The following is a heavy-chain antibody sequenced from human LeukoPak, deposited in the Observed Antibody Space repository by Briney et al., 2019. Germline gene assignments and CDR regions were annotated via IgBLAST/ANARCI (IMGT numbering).Heavy chain of an antibody. CDR2: INHSGST. CDR3: ASLKRGYYGSGSYYTLDY. D-gene: IGHD3-10*01. CDR1: GGSFSGYY. V-gene: IGHV4-34*01. J-gene: IGHJ4*02. Sequence: SETLSLTRAVYGGSFSGYYWSWIRQPPGRGLEWIEEINHSGSTNYNPSLKSRVTISVDTSKNQFSLKLSSVTAADTAVYYFASLKRGYYGSGSYYTLDYWGQGTLVTVSS.